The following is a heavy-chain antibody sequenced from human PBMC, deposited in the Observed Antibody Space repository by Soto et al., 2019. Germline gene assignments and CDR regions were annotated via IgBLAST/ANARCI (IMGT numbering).Heavy chain of an antibody. CDR1: GFTFSSYE. V-gene: IGHV3-48*03. CDR2: ISSSGSTI. J-gene: IGHJ4*02. CDR3: ARTGIAAAGTLYDY. Sequence: GGSLRLSCAASGFTFSSYEMNWVRQAPGKGLEWVSYISSSGSTIYYADSVKGRFTISRDNAKNSLYLQMNSLRAEDTAVYYCARTGIAAAGTLYDYWGQGILVTVS. D-gene: IGHD6-13*01.